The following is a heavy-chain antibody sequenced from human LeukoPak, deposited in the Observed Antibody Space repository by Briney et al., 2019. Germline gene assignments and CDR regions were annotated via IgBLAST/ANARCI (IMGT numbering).Heavy chain of an antibody. CDR2: INPSGGST. J-gene: IGHJ4*02. D-gene: IGHD1-26*01. V-gene: IGHV1-46*01. CDR1: GYTFTSYY. Sequence: GASVKVSCKASGYTFTSYYMHWVRQAPGQGLERMGIINPSGGSTSYAQKFQGRVTMTRDMSTSTVYMELSSLRSEDTAVYYCARDPLIGGGYPVAYYFDYWGQGTLVTVSS. CDR3: ARDPLIGGGYPVAYYFDY.